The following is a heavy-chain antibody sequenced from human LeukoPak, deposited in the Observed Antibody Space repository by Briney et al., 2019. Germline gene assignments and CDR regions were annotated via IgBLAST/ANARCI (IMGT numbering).Heavy chain of an antibody. J-gene: IGHJ5*02. V-gene: IGHV4-34*01. Sequence: PSETLSLTCAVYGGSFSGYYWSWIRQPPGKGLEWIGEINHSGSTNYNPSLKSRVTISVDTSKNQFSLKLSSVTAADTAVHYCARDASYGDYSYNWFDPWGQGTLVTVSS. CDR2: INHSGST. CDR1: GGSFSGYY. D-gene: IGHD4-17*01. CDR3: ARDASYGDYSYNWFDP.